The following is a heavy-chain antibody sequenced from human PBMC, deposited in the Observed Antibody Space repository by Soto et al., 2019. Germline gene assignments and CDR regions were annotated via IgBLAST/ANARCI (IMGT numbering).Heavy chain of an antibody. CDR2: VFHTGGT. CDR3: ARVFSSGSGWMYYFDF. J-gene: IGHJ4*02. CDR1: SDSIAGENW. Sequence: QVQLQESGPGLVKPSETLSLTCTVSSDSIAGENWWSWVRQPPGLGLEWIGEVFHTGGTNYNPSLKSRVTMEVDKSKTQFSPKLISATAADTAVYYCARVFSSGSGWMYYFDFWGQGTLVSVSS. V-gene: IGHV4-4*02. D-gene: IGHD6-19*01.